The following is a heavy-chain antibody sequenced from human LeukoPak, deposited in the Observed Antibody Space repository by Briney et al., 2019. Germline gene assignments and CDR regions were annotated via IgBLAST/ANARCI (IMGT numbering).Heavy chain of an antibody. CDR3: ARDPIFGVVYGMDV. D-gene: IGHD3-3*01. CDR1: GGSFSGYY. J-gene: IGHJ6*02. V-gene: IGHV4-34*01. CDR2: INHSGST. Sequence: PSETLSLTCAVYGGSFSGYYWSWIRQPPGKGLEWIGEINHSGSTNYNPSLKSRVTISVDTSKNQFSLKLSSVTAADTAVYYCARDPIFGVVYGMDVWGQGTTVTVSS.